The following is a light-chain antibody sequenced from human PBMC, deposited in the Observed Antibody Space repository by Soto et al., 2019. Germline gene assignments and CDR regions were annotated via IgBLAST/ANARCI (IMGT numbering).Light chain of an antibody. Sequence: QSALTQPASVSGSPGQSSTISCTGTSSDVGGYNYVSWYQQHPGKAPKLMIYEVSNRPSGVSNRFSGSKSGNTASLTISGIQAEDEADYYFISYTSSSTLVFGGGTKLNVL. J-gene: IGLJ2*01. CDR2: EVS. CDR1: SSDVGGYNY. CDR3: ISYTSSSTLV. V-gene: IGLV2-14*01.